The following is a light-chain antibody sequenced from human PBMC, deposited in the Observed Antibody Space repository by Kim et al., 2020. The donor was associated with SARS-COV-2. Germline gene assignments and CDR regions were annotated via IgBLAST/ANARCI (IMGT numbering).Light chain of an antibody. CDR2: AAS. Sequence: DIQMTQSPSSLSASVGDRVTITCRAGQSINRYLHWYQQKPGKAPKLLIYAASTLQSGVPSRFSGSGSGTDFTLTISSLQPEDFATYYAKRSYSSSYICGKGPKREI. J-gene: IGKJ2*01. CDR3: KRSYSSSYI. V-gene: IGKV1-39*01. CDR1: QSINRY.